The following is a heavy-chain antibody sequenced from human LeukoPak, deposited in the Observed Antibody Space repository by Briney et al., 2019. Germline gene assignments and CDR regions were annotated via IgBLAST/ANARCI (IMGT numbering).Heavy chain of an antibody. D-gene: IGHD6-6*01. CDR1: GGSIKSPTSY. V-gene: IGHV4-61*01. J-gene: IGHJ5*02. CDR2: IYYIGTT. CDR3: ARNTTSSPWFDP. Sequence: SETLSLTCTVSGGSIKSPTSYWSWIRQPPGRGLEWIGNIYYIGTTSYNSSLSGRVTIAVDTSKNQFSLEVASVTPGDTALYYCARNTTSSPWFDPWGQGTLVIVSS.